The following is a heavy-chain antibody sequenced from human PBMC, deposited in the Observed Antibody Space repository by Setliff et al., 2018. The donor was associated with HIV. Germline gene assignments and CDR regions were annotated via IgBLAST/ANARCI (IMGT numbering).Heavy chain of an antibody. J-gene: IGHJ5*02. D-gene: IGHD6-6*01. CDR3: ARGKNSTSSVNWFDP. CDR2: INPNSGGT. Sequence: ASVKVSCKASGYTFTGYYMHWVRQAPGQGLEWMGWINPNSGGTTYAQNFQGRVTMTRDTSISTAYMELSGLRSDDTAVYYCARGKNSTSSVNWFDPWGQGTLVTVSS. CDR1: GYTFTGYY. V-gene: IGHV1-2*02.